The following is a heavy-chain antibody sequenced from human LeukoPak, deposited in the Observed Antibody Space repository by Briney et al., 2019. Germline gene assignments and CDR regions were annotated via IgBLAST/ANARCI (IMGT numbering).Heavy chain of an antibody. CDR3: AREIGIVGATFPDY. J-gene: IGHJ4*02. CDR1: GGSISSSNW. V-gene: IGHV4-4*02. CDR2: YYHRGST. Sequence: PSGTLSLTCAVSGGSISSSNWCSWVRPPPGRGLEWSRVYYHRGSTNYNPSLKSRVTLSVDKNKNSSSLQMSSVTAANTAVYYCAREIGIVGATFPDYWGQGTLVTVSS. D-gene: IGHD1-26*01.